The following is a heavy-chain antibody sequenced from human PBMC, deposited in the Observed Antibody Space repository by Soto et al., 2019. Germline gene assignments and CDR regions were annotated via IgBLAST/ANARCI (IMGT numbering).Heavy chain of an antibody. D-gene: IGHD2-2*01. CDR2: INAGNGNR. CDR1: GYTFTSYA. V-gene: IGHV1-3*01. J-gene: IGHJ4*02. Sequence: QVQLVQSGAEVKKPGASVKVSCKASGYTFTSYAMHWVRQAPGQRLERMGWINAGNGNRKYSQKFERRVTITRDTSESTAYMELSSLRSEDTAVYYCARGGEELLLGYFDYWGQGTLVTVSS. CDR3: ARGGEELLLGYFDY.